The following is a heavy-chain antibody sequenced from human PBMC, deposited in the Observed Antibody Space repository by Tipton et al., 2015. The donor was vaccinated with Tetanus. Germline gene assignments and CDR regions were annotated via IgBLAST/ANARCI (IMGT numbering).Heavy chain of an antibody. CDR2: INYTGST. CDR3: AAALVRWFDP. J-gene: IGHJ5*02. CDR1: GGSFSDNF. Sequence: TLSLTCAVHGGSFSDNFWAWIRQFPGKGLEWIGEINYTGSTYHNPSLKSRVTRSVDTSKKEVSLKLKSVAAADTAVYYCAAALVRWFDPWGQGTLVTVSS. V-gene: IGHV4-34*01. D-gene: IGHD6-13*01.